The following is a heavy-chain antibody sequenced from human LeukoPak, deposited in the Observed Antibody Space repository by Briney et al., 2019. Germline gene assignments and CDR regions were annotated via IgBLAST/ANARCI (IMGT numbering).Heavy chain of an antibody. CDR3: AKDPYYVSSGYYDY. CDR2: ISGSGGTT. V-gene: IGHV3-23*01. J-gene: IGHJ4*02. Sequence: GGSLRLSCVASGFTFNSYAMSWVRQAPGKGLEWVSAISGSGGTTYYVDSVKGRFTISRDNSKNTLYLQMNSLRAEDTAVYYCAKDPYYVSSGYYDYWGQGTLVTVSS. D-gene: IGHD3-22*01. CDR1: GFTFNSYA.